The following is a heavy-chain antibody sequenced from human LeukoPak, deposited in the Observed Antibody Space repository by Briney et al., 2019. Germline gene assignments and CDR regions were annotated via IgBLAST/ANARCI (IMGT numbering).Heavy chain of an antibody. CDR1: GYTFTGYY. CDR3: ARGVRGSFQPLVY. D-gene: IGHD1-26*01. Sequence: ASVKVSCMASGYTFTGYYMHWVRQAPGQGLEWMGRINPNSGGTNYAQKFQGRVTMTRDTSISTAYMELSRLRSDDTAVYYCARGVRGSFQPLVYWGQGTLVTVSS. CDR2: INPNSGGT. J-gene: IGHJ4*02. V-gene: IGHV1-2*06.